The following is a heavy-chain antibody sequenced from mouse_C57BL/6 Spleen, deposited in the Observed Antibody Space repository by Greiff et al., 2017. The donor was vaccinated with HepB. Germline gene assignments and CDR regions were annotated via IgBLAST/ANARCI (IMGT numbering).Heavy chain of an antibody. CDR3: ASPATDAAMDY. CDR2: IYPGDGDT. D-gene: IGHD1-1*01. CDR1: GYAFSSSW. Sequence: VQLQESGPELVKPGASVKISCKASGYAFSSSWMNWVKQRPGKGLEWIGRIYPGDGDTNYNGKFKGKATLTADKSSSTAYMQLSSLTSEDSAVYFCASPATDAAMDYWGQGTSVTVSS. J-gene: IGHJ4*01. V-gene: IGHV1-82*01.